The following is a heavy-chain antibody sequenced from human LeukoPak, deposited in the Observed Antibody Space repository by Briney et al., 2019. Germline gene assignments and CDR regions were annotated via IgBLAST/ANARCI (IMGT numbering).Heavy chain of an antibody. Sequence: GASVKVSCKASGYTFTGYYMHWVRQAPGQGLEWMGWIHPNSGGTNYAQKFQGRVTMTRDTSISTAYMELSRLRSDDTAVYYCARVEWDWNYYNYWGQGTLVTVSS. D-gene: IGHD1-7*01. CDR2: IHPNSGGT. CDR3: ARVEWDWNYYNY. J-gene: IGHJ4*02. CDR1: GYTFTGYY. V-gene: IGHV1-2*02.